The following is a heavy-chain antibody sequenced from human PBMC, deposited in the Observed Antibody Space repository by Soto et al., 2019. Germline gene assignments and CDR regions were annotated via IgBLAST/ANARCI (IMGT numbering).Heavy chain of an antibody. D-gene: IGHD2-8*01. CDR2: IYYSGST. Sequence: SETLSLTCTVSGGSISSSSYYWGWIRQPPGKGLEWIGSIYYSGSTYYNPSLKSRVTISVDTSKNQFSLKLSSVTAADTAVYYCASRRGYCTNGVCYEWFDPWGQGTLVTVS. CDR1: GGSISSSSYY. CDR3: ASRRGYCTNGVCYEWFDP. J-gene: IGHJ5*02. V-gene: IGHV4-39*01.